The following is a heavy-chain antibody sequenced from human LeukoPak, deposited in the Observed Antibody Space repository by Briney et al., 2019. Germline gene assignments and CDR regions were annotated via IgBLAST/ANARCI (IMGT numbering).Heavy chain of an antibody. Sequence: GGSLRLSCAASGFTFSSYWMSWVRQAPGKGLEWVANIKQDGSEKYYVDSVKGRFTISRDNAKNSLYLQMNSLRAEDTAVYYCARDQEAVAGRAFDYWGQGTLVTVSS. CDR3: ARDQEAVAGRAFDY. CDR1: GFTFSSYW. D-gene: IGHD6-19*01. CDR2: IKQDGSEK. J-gene: IGHJ4*02. V-gene: IGHV3-7*01.